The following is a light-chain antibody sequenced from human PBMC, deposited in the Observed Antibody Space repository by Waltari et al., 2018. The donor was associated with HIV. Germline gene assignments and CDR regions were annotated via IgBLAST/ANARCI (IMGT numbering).Light chain of an antibody. CDR3: SSYTSSSTLV. J-gene: IGLJ3*02. CDR1: SSDVGGYNY. Sequence: QSALTQPASVSGSPGQSITISCTGTSSDVGGYNYVSWYQQHPGKAPKRMIYEVSNRPSGVSNRFSGSKSGHPASLTISGLQAEDEADYYCSSYTSSSTLVFGGGTKLTVL. V-gene: IGLV2-14*01. CDR2: EVS.